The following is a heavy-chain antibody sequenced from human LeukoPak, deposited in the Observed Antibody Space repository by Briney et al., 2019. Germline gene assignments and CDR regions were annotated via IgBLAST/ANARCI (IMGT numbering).Heavy chain of an antibody. CDR1: GGSISSYY. CDR3: ARGLIAVRSFDY. D-gene: IGHD6-19*01. V-gene: IGHV4-59*01. J-gene: IGHJ4*02. CDR2: IYYSGST. Sequence: SETLSLTCTVSGGSISSYYWSWIRQPPGKGLEWIGYIYYSGSTNYNPSLKSRVTISVDTSKNQFSLKLSSVTAADTAVYYCARGLIAVRSFDYWGQGTLVTVSS.